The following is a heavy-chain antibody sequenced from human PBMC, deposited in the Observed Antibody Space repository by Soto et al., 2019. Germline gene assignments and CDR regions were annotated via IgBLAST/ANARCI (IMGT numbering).Heavy chain of an antibody. D-gene: IGHD2-2*02. V-gene: IGHV1-18*01. CDR1: GYTFTSYG. CDR2: ISAYNGNT. J-gene: IGHJ6*03. CDR3: ARGAYCSSTSCYTGDYYYYMDV. Sequence: ASVKVSCKASGYTFTSYGISWVRQAPGQGLEWMGWISAYNGNTNYAQKLQGRVHMTTDTSTSTAYMELGSLRSDDTAVYYCARGAYCSSTSCYTGDYYYYMDVWGKGTTVTVSS.